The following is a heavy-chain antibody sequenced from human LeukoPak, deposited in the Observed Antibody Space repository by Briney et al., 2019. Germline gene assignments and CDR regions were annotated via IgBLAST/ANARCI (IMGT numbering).Heavy chain of an antibody. D-gene: IGHD1-26*01. V-gene: IGHV4-61*02. J-gene: IGHJ6*03. Sequence: SQTLSLTCTVSGVSISSGSYYWSWLRQPAGKGLEWIGRFYTSGSTNSHPSLKSRVTISVDMSKPQFYLELSSVTAADTAVYYCARARYREINYAYAGGFYYMDVWGKGTTVTVSS. CDR3: ARARYREINYAYAGGFYYMDV. CDR2: FYTSGST. CDR1: GVSISSGSYY.